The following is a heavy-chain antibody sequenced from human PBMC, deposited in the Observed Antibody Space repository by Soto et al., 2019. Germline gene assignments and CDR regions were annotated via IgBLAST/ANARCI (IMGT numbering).Heavy chain of an antibody. CDR1: GYLFTTYG. CDR2: ISLHNGET. Sequence: QVQLVQSGAEVKKPGASVKVSCKAAGYLFTTYGVTWVRQAPGQGLEWIGWISLHNGETKYVQKFQGRVTMTTDTSTSTAYMELKTLRSDDTAVYYCARRITGSYSDWFDPWGQGTLVTVSS. V-gene: IGHV1-18*04. J-gene: IGHJ5*02. CDR3: ARRITGSYSDWFDP. D-gene: IGHD1-26*01.